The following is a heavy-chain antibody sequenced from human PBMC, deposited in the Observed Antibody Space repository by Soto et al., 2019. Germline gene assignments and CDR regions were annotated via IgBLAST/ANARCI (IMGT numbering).Heavy chain of an antibody. Sequence: QVQLQESGPGLVKPSQTLSLTCTVSGGSISSGGYCWSWIRQHPGKGLEWIGYIYYSGNTYYNPSLKSRVTISVDTSKNQFSLKLSSVTVADTEVYYCARSSTSANYFDYWGQGTLVTVSS. CDR3: ARSSTSANYFDY. CDR2: IYYSGNT. V-gene: IGHV4-31*03. J-gene: IGHJ4*02. CDR1: GGSISSGGYC. D-gene: IGHD2-2*01.